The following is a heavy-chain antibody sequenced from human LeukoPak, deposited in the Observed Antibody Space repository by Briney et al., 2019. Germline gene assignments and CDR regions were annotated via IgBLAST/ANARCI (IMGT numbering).Heavy chain of an antibody. CDR2: IYYSGST. D-gene: IGHD3-10*01. J-gene: IGHJ5*02. CDR1: GGSISSSSYY. CDR3: ARAVTMIRGVYGQNWFDP. V-gene: IGHV4-39*07. Sequence: PSETLSLTCTVSGGSISSSSYYWGWIRQPPGKGLEWIGSIYYSGSTYYNPSLKSRVTISVDTSKNQFSLKLSSVTAADTAVYYCARAVTMIRGVYGQNWFDPWGHGALVTVSS.